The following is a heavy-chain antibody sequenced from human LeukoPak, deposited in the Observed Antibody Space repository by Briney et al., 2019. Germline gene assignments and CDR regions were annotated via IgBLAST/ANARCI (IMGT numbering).Heavy chain of an antibody. V-gene: IGHV4-61*01. D-gene: IGHD4-17*01. Sequence: PSETLSLTCTVSGGSISSSSYYWSWIRQPPGKGLEWIGYIYYSGSTNYNPSLKSRVTISVDTSKNQFSLKLSSVTAADTAVYYCARDYGDYDVTYWFDPWGQGTLVTVSS. CDR3: ARDYGDYDVTYWFDP. CDR1: GGSISSSSYY. CDR2: IYYSGST. J-gene: IGHJ5*02.